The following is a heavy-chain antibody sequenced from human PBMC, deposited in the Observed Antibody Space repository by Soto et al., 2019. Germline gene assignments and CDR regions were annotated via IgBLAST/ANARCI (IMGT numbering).Heavy chain of an antibody. CDR1: GFTFSSYW. CDR2: IKQDGSVK. CDR3: AREYCTNGVCYPYYYYGMDV. Sequence: GGSLRLSCAASGFTFSSYWMSWVRQAPGKGLEWVANIKQDGSVKYYVDSVKGRFTISRDNAKNSLYLQMNSLRAEDTAVYYCAREYCTNGVCYPYYYYGMDVWGQGTTVTVSS. V-gene: IGHV3-7*05. D-gene: IGHD2-8*01. J-gene: IGHJ6*02.